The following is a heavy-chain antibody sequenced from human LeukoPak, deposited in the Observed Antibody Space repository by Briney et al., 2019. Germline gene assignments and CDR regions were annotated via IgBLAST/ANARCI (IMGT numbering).Heavy chain of an antibody. D-gene: IGHD5-24*01. CDR1: GGSISSYY. CDR2: IYYSGST. CDR3: ARQGSDVEMATIPAFDY. Sequence: SETLSLTCTVSGGSISSYYWSWIRQPPGKGLEWIGYIYYSGSTNYNPSLKSRVTISVDTSKNQFSLKLSSVTAADTAVYDCARQGSDVEMATIPAFDYWGQGTLVTVSS. J-gene: IGHJ4*02. V-gene: IGHV4-59*08.